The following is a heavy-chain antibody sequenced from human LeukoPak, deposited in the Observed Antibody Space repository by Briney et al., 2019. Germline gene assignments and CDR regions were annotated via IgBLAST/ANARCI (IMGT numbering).Heavy chain of an antibody. CDR2: IYYSGST. Sequence: PSETLSLTCTVSGGSISSYYWSWIRQPPGKGLEWIGYIYYSGSTNYNPSLKSRVTISVDTSKNQSSLKLSSVTAADTAVYYCARYRDGTGDWGQGTLVTVSS. CDR3: ARYRDGTGD. J-gene: IGHJ4*02. V-gene: IGHV4-59*01. CDR1: GGSISSYY. D-gene: IGHD3-10*01.